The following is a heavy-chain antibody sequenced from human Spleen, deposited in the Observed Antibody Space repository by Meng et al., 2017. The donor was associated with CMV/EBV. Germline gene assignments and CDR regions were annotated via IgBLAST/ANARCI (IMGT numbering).Heavy chain of an antibody. D-gene: IGHD5-12*01. J-gene: IGHJ4*02. CDR3: ARGARGYSGRSPFDY. CDR2: IYYSGST. V-gene: IGHV4-39*02. Sequence: SETLSLTCTVSGGSISTSSYYWGWIRQPPGKGLEWIGSIYYSGSTYYNPSLKSRVTISVDTSKNQFSLKLSSVTAADTAVYYCARGARGYSGRSPFDYWGQGTLVTVSS. CDR1: GGSISTSSYY.